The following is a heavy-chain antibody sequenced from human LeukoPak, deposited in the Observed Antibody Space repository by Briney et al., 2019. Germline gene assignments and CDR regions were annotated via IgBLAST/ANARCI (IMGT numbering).Heavy chain of an antibody. Sequence: PGGSLRLSCAASGFTFSSYWMSWVRQAPGKGLEWVANIKQDGSEKYYVDSVKGRFTISRDNAKNSLYLPMDSLRAEDTAVYYCARLYYYDNSGYYNYYFYMDVWGKGTTVTVSS. CDR1: GFTFSSYW. CDR3: ARLYYYDNSGYYNYYFYMDV. D-gene: IGHD3-22*01. CDR2: IKQDGSEK. J-gene: IGHJ6*03. V-gene: IGHV3-7*01.